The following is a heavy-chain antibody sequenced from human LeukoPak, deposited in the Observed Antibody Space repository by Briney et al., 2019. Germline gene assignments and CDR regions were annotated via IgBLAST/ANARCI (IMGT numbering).Heavy chain of an antibody. CDR1: GGSFRGYY. J-gene: IGHJ5*02. D-gene: IGHD3-9*01. CDR3: ARHGYYDILTGYYPYNWFDP. V-gene: IGHV4-39*01. Sequence: SETLSLTCAVYGGSFRGYYWGWIRQPPGKGLEWIGSIYYSGSTYYNPSLKSRVTISVDTSKNQFSLKLSSVTAADTAVYYCARHGYYDILTGYYPYNWFDPWGQGTLVTVPS. CDR2: IYYSGST.